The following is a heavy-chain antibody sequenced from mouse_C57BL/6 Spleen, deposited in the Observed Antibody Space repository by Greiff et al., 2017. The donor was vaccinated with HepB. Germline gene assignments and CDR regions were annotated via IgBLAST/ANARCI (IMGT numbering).Heavy chain of an antibody. CDR3: ARRDSSGLFDY. CDR1: GFTFSSYA. V-gene: IGHV5-4*03. Sequence: EVKVVESGGGLVKPGGSLKLSCAASGFTFSSYAMSWVRQTPEKRLEWVATISDGGSYTYYPDNVKGRFTISRDNAKNNLYLQMSHLKSEDTAMYYCARRDSSGLFDYWGQGTTLTVSS. D-gene: IGHD3-3*01. CDR2: ISDGGSYT. J-gene: IGHJ2*01.